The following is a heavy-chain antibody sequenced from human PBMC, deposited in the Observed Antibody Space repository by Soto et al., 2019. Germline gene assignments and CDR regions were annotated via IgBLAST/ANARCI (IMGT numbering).Heavy chain of an antibody. D-gene: IGHD3-22*01. CDR1: GGTFSSYA. CDR2: IIPIFGTA. J-gene: IGHJ4*02. CDR3: ARGGAVYYYDSSGYYLFDY. V-gene: IGHV1-69*13. Sequence: SVKVSCKASGGTFSSYAISWVRQAPGQGLEWMGGIIPIFGTANYAQKFQGRVTITADESTSTAYMELSSLRSEDTAVYYCARGGAVYYYDSSGYYLFDYWGQGTLVTVSS.